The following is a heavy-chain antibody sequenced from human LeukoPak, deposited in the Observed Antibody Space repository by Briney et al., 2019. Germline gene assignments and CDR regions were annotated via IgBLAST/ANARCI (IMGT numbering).Heavy chain of an antibody. J-gene: IGHJ4*02. Sequence: SETLSLTCTVSGGSISSYYWSWIRQHPGKGLEWIGYIYYSGSTYYNPSLKSRVTISVDTSKNQFSLKLSSVTAADTAVYYCARDPISGSYPFDYWGQGTLVTVSS. D-gene: IGHD1-26*01. CDR3: ARDPISGSYPFDY. CDR1: GGSISSYY. V-gene: IGHV4-59*06. CDR2: IYYSGST.